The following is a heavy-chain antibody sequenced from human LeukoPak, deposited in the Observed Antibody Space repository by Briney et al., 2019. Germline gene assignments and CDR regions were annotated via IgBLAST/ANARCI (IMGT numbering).Heavy chain of an antibody. J-gene: IGHJ5*01. V-gene: IGHV4-39*01. CDR3: AGPGNYYDSSGYYDS. D-gene: IGHD3-22*01. Sequence: SETLSLTCTVSGGSISSGDYYWSWIRQPPGKGLEWIGSIYYSGSTYYNPSLKSRVTISVGTSKNQFSLKLSSVTAADTAVYYCAGPGNYYDSSGYYDSWGQGTLVTVSS. CDR2: IYYSGST. CDR1: GGSISSGDYY.